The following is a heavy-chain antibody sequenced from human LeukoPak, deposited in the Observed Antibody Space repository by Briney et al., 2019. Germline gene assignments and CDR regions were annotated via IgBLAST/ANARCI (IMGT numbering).Heavy chain of an antibody. CDR2: IYSGGST. Sequence: PGGSLRLSCAASGFTVSSNYMSWVRQAPGKGLEWVSVIYSGGSTYYADSVKGRFTISRDNSKNTLYLQMNSLRVEDTALYYCAKGGEICSGGSCSPGYWGQGTLVTVSS. V-gene: IGHV3-53*05. D-gene: IGHD2-15*01. CDR3: AKGGEICSGGSCSPGY. CDR1: GFTVSSNY. J-gene: IGHJ4*02.